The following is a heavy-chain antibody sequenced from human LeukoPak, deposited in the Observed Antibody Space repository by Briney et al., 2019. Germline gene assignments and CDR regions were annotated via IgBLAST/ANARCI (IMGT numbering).Heavy chain of an antibody. J-gene: IGHJ5*02. V-gene: IGHV3-49*03. Sequence: PGGSLRLSCTTSGFTFGDYTMSWFRLAPGKGLEWVGFIRTKAFGGTPEYAASVKGRFTISRDDSTSIAYLQMNSLKTEDTAVYYCSRGAAAGITGRFDPWGQGTLVTVSS. CDR1: GFTFGDYT. D-gene: IGHD6-13*01. CDR2: IRTKAFGGTP. CDR3: SRGAAAGITGRFDP.